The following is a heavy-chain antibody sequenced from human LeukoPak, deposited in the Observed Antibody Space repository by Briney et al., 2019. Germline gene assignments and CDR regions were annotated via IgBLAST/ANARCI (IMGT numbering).Heavy chain of an antibody. Sequence: SETLSLTCTVSGVSISAYYWTWIRQPAGKGLEWIGRIYTSGITNYNPSLESRLTMSLDTSKNQISLRLSSVTAADTAVYYCARRDGDFWGQGTLVTVSS. CDR2: IYTSGIT. CDR3: ARRDGDF. V-gene: IGHV4-4*07. J-gene: IGHJ4*02. CDR1: GVSISAYY.